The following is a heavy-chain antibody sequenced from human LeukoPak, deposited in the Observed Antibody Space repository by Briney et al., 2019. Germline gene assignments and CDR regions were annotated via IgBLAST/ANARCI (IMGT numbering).Heavy chain of an antibody. V-gene: IGHV4-39*07. CDR3: AREREGDTAMVRKNDAFDI. CDR2: IYYSGST. D-gene: IGHD5-18*01. J-gene: IGHJ3*02. Sequence: PSETLSLTCTVSGGSISSSSYYWGWIRQPPGKGLEWIGSIYYSGSTYYNPSLKSRVTISVDTSKNQFSLKLSSVTAADTAVYYCAREREGDTAMVRKNDAFDIWGQGTMVTVSS. CDR1: GGSISSSSYY.